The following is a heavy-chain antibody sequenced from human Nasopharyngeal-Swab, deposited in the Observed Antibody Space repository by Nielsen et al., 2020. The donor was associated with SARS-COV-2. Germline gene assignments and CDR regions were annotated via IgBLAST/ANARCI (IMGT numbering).Heavy chain of an antibody. CDR3: ARDGIAAAGYYYYYYGMDV. V-gene: IGHV6-1*01. Sequence: WIRQSSSRGLEWLGRTYYRSKWYNDYAVSVKSRITINPDTSKNQFSLQLNSVTPEDTAVYYCARDGIAAAGYYYYYYGMDVWGQGTTVTVSS. J-gene: IGHJ6*02. CDR2: TYYRSKWYN. D-gene: IGHD6-13*01.